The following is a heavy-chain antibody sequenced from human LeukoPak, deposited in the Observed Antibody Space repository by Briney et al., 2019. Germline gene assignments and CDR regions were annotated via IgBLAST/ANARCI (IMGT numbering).Heavy chain of an antibody. CDR2: IYYSGST. Sequence: PSETLSLTCTVSGGSISSYYWSWIRQPPGKGLEWIGYIYYSGSTNYNPSLKSRVTISVDPSKNQFSLKLSSVTAADTAVYYCARARGARITMIVVVDYFDYWGQGTLVTVPS. J-gene: IGHJ4*02. CDR1: GGSISSYY. CDR3: ARARGARITMIVVVDYFDY. D-gene: IGHD3-22*01. V-gene: IGHV4-59*01.